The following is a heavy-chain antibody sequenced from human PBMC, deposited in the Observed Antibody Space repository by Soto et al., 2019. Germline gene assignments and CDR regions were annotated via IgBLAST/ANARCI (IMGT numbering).Heavy chain of an antibody. CDR1: GFTFSSYA. CDR2: ISGSGGST. CDR3: AKQTLRNTMVRGVISFLLDY. D-gene: IGHD3-10*01. V-gene: IGHV3-23*01. J-gene: IGHJ4*02. Sequence: GGSLRLSCAASGFTFSSYAMSWVRQAPGKGLEWVSAISGSGGSTYYADSVKGRFTISRDNSKNTLYLQMNSLRAEDTAVYYCAKQTLRNTMVRGVISFLLDYWGQGTLVTVSS.